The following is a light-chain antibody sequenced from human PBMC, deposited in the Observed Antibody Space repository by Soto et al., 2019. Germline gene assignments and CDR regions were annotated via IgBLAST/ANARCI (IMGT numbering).Light chain of an antibody. J-gene: IGLJ1*01. CDR2: EGS. CDR1: SSDVGRYNL. V-gene: IGLV2-23*01. CDR3: CSYAGSNTYV. Sequence: QSVLTQPASVSGSPGQSITISCTGTSSDVGRYNLVSWYQQYPGKAPKVMIYEGSKRPSGVSNRFSGSKSGNTASLAISGLQAEEEADYYCCSYAGSNTYVFGTGTKVTV.